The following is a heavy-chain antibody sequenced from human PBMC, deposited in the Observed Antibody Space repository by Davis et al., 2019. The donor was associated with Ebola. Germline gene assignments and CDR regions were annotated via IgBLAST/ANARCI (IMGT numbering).Heavy chain of an antibody. CDR1: GFPFDDYA. CDR2: SSRNSGDI. D-gene: IGHD2/OR15-2a*01. CDR3: AKGTGSPRQNPWVVGWPFDY. Sequence: GGSLRPSCAAPGFPFDDYALHWVRHAPGFGLESVSDSSRNSGDIGYADTVKGRFTVSRDNAKNSLYLHMNSLRADDTAFYYGAKGTGSPRQNPWVVGWPFDYWGQGTLVTVSS. J-gene: IGHJ4*02. V-gene: IGHV3-9*01.